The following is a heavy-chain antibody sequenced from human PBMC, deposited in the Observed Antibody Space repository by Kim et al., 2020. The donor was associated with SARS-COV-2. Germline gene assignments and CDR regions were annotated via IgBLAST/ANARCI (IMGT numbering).Heavy chain of an antibody. J-gene: IGHJ4*02. CDR3: ARDCYYYDSSGYCNGY. D-gene: IGHD3-22*01. V-gene: IGHV3-20*01. Sequence: DSVKGRFTISRDNAKNSLYLQMNSLRAEDTALYHCARDCYYYDSSGYCNGYWGQGTLVTVSS.